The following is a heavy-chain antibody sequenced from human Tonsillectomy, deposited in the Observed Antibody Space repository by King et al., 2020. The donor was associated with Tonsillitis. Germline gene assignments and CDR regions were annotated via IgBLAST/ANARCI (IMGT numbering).Heavy chain of an antibody. CDR3: ARDAAYAFDQ. CDR2: IRSSTSTI. CDR1: GFTFSSYT. Sequence: EVQLVESGGGLVQPGGSLRLSCTTSGFTFSSYTMNWVRQPPGKGLEWISYIRSSTSTIWYADSVKGRFTISSDNAKNSLFLQMNSLRAEDTAVYYCARDAAYAFDQWGQGTLVTVSS. J-gene: IGHJ4*02. V-gene: IGHV3-48*01. D-gene: IGHD4-17*01.